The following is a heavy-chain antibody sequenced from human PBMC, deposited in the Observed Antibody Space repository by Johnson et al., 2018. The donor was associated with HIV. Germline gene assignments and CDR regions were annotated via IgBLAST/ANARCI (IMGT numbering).Heavy chain of an antibody. CDR2: IYSGGST. V-gene: IGHV3-66*03. CDR1: GFTVSSNY. Sequence: VQLVESGGGLIQPGGSLRLSCAASGFTVSSNYMSWVRQAPGKGLEWGSVIYSGGSTYYADSVKGRFTISRDNSKNPLYLQMNNLRPEDTAVYYSTREVHIVVVSSFRWASDIWGQGTMVTVSS. J-gene: IGHJ3*02. CDR3: TREVHIVVVSSFRWASDI. D-gene: IGHD2-21*01.